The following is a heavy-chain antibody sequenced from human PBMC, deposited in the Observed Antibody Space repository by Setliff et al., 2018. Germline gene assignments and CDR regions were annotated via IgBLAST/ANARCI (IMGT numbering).Heavy chain of an antibody. CDR2: VRYDEGNK. D-gene: IGHD3-22*01. CDR3: ARIAEYDTTDI. CDR1: GFTFSNCW. Sequence: GGSLRLSCAASGFTFSNCWVSWVRQAPGKGLEWVTFVRYDEGNKYYADSVKGRFTISRDSSKNTLYLQMNSLRHEDTAVYYCARIAEYDTTDIWGQGTTVTVSS. J-gene: IGHJ3*02. V-gene: IGHV3-30*02.